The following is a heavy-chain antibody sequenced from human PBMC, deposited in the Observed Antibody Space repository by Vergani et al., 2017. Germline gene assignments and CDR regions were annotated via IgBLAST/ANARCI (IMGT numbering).Heavy chain of an antibody. Sequence: QLQLQESGPGLVKPSETLSLTCTVSGGSISSRSHYWGWLRPPPGNGLGWIGSIYYSGSTYYNPSVKSRVTISVDTSKNQFSLKLSSVTAADTAVYYCARVEVGATDYWGQGTLVTVSS. D-gene: IGHD1-26*01. CDR2: IYYSGST. J-gene: IGHJ4*02. CDR3: ARVEVGATDY. V-gene: IGHV4-39*07. CDR1: GGSISSRSHY.